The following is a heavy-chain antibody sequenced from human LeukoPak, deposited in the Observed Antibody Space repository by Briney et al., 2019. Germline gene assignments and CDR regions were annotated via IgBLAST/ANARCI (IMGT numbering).Heavy chain of an antibody. CDR2: IRSKAYGGTT. V-gene: IGHV3-49*04. Sequence: GGSLRLSCAASGFTFSSYSMNWVRQAPGKGLEWVGFIRSKAYGGTTEYAASVKGRFTVSRDDSKSIAYLQMNSLKTEDTAVYYCTRVVAARPSGYWGQGTLVTVSS. CDR1: GFTFSSYS. D-gene: IGHD6-6*01. CDR3: TRVVAARPSGY. J-gene: IGHJ4*02.